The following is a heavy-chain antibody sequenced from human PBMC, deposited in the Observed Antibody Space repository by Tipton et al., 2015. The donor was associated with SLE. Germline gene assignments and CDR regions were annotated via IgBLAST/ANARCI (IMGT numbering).Heavy chain of an antibody. Sequence: TLSLTCAVSGGSISSGGYSWSWIRQPPGKGLEWIGYIYHSGSTYYNPSLKSRVTISVDRSKNQFSLKLSSVTAADTAVYYCARENSGLDDDYFDYWGQGTLVTVSS. CDR3: ARENSGLDDDYFDY. CDR1: GGSISSGGYS. V-gene: IGHV4-30-2*01. CDR2: IYHSGST. J-gene: IGHJ4*02. D-gene: IGHD5-12*01.